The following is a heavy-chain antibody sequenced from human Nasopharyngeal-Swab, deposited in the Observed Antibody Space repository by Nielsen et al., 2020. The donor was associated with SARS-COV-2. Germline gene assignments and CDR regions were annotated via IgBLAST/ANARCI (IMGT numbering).Heavy chain of an antibody. D-gene: IGHD5-18*01. CDR2: IDAGDSDT. CDR1: GYNFAGYW. Sequence: GGSLRLSCTGSGYNFAGYWIAWVRQMPGKGLEFMGIIDAGDSDTRYSPSFQGQVTISADKSTNTAYLQWSSLKASDTATYYCARHSDTTMATKWYFDLWGRGTLATVSS. J-gene: IGHJ2*01. V-gene: IGHV5-51*01. CDR3: ARHSDTTMATKWYFDL.